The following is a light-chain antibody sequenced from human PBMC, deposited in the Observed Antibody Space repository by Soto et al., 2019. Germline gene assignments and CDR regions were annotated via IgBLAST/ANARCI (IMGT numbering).Light chain of an antibody. J-gene: IGLJ1*01. CDR1: SSDIGGYNY. V-gene: IGLV2-14*01. Sequence: QSALTQPASVSGSPGQSITISCTGTSSDIGGYNYVSWYQHYPGKAPKLMIYEVSDRPSGVSNRFSGSKSGNTASLTISGLQDEDEADYFCSSFTRSSTLYVFGTGTKVTVL. CDR2: EVS. CDR3: SSFTRSSTLYV.